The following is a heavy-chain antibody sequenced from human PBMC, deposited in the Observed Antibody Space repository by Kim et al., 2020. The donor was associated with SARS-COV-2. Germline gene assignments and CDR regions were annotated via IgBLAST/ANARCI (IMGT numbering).Heavy chain of an antibody. CDR3: ARDSAYYYGSGSYSQADY. J-gene: IGHJ4*02. D-gene: IGHD3-10*01. CDR1: GFTFSSYG. CDR2: IWYDGSNK. Sequence: GGSLRLSCAASGFTFSSYGMHWVRQAPGKGLECVAVIWYDGSNKYYADSVKGRFTISRDNSKNTLYLQMNSLRAEDTAVYYCARDSAYYYGSGSYSQADYWGQGTLVTVSS. V-gene: IGHV3-33*01.